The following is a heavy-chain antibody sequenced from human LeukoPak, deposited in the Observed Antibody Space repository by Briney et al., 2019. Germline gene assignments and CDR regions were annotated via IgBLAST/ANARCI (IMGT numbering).Heavy chain of an antibody. CDR1: GGSFSGYY. J-gene: IGHJ4*02. Sequence: ASETLSLTCAVYGGSFSGYYWSWIRQPPGKGLEWIGEINHSGSTNYNPSLKSRVTISVDTSKNQFSLKLSSVTAADTAVYYCARVDGYQLLQWGQGTLVTVSS. D-gene: IGHD2-2*01. V-gene: IGHV4-34*01. CDR3: ARVDGYQLLQ. CDR2: INHSGST.